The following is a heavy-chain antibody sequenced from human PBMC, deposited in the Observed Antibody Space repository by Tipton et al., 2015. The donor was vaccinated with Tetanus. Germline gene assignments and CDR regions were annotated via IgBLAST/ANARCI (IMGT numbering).Heavy chain of an antibody. CDR3: TKDVSPGGADC. D-gene: IGHD4-23*01. J-gene: IGHJ4*02. Sequence: SLRLSCAASGFTLRSYSMNWVRQAPGKGLEWVSGIMWDGSKVGYADSVKGRFSISRDNAKNSLYLQMNGLTPEDTALYYCTKDVSPGGADCWGPGTQATVSS. V-gene: IGHV3-9*01. CDR1: GFTLRSYS. CDR2: IMWDGSKV.